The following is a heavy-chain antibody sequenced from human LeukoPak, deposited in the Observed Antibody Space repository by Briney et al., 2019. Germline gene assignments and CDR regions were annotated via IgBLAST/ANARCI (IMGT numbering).Heavy chain of an antibody. CDR1: QFTFNGSW. CDR3: AIWTSGNY. CDR2: MDPTGSQK. J-gene: IGHJ4*02. V-gene: IGHV3-7*01. Sequence: GGSLRLSCADSQFTFNGSWMNWVRQAPGKGLEWVANMDPTGSQKRYVDSVRGRFTISKDNPGASLYLDMHSPRAEDTAIYYCAIWTSGNYWGQGTLVTVSS. D-gene: IGHD1-1*01.